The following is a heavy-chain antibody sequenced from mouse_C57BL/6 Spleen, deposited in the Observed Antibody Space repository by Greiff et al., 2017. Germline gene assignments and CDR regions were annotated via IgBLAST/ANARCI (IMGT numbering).Heavy chain of an antibody. D-gene: IGHD2-5*01. V-gene: IGHV1-59*01. CDR1: GYTFTSYW. J-gene: IGHJ3*01. CDR2: IDPSDSYT. Sequence: VQLQQPGAELVRPGTSVKLSCKASGYTFTSYWMHWVKQRPGQGLEWIGVIDPSDSYTNYNQKFKGKDTLTVDTASSTAYMQLSSLTSEDTAVYYCARDYSNPCADWGQGTLVTVSA. CDR3: ARDYSNPCAD.